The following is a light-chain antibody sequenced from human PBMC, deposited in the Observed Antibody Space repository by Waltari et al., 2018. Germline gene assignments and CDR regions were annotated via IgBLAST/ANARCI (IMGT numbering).Light chain of an antibody. CDR1: SSDIGGNKY. Sequence: QSALTQPASVSGSPGQTITISRTGTSSDIGGNKYVTWYQQYPGDAHKFGIYYGNSRPSRVSHRFSGSTSGTAASLTISGRQAEAEADYYCNSHPSSDTPSVFGGETKLTVL. V-gene: IGLV2-14*01. CDR3: NSHPSSDTPSV. CDR2: YGN. J-gene: IGLJ3*02.